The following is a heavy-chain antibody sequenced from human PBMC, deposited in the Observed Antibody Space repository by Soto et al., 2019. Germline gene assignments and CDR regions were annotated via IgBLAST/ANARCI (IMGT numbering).Heavy chain of an antibody. CDR3: AKDQGFDP. CDR2: IGGSGFVT. V-gene: IGHV3-23*01. CDR1: GFTFVSYA. J-gene: IGHJ5*02. Sequence: GGSLRLSCAASGFTFVSYAMSWVRQAPGKGLEWVSSIGGSGFVTYYADSVKGRFTISRDNSKNTVFLQMNSLSAEDTALYYCAKDQGFDPKGQGTLVTVSS.